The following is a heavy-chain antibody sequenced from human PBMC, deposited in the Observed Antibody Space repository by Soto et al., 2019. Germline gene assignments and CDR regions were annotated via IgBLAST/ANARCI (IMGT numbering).Heavy chain of an antibody. J-gene: IGHJ4*02. D-gene: IGHD2-15*01. Sequence: QVQLVESGGGLVKPGGSLRLSCAASGFTFSDYYMSWIRQAPGKGLEWVSYISSSSSYTNYADSVKGRFTISRDNAKNSRYLQRNSLRAEDTAVYYCARRGVGCSGGSCYSFDYWGQGTLFTVSS. CDR2: ISSSSSYT. V-gene: IGHV3-11*05. CDR3: ARRGVGCSGGSCYSFDY. CDR1: GFTFSDYY.